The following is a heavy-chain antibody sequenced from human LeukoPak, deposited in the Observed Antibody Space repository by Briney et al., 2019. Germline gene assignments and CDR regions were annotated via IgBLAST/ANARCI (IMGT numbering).Heavy chain of an antibody. CDR2: INSDGINT. J-gene: IGHJ5*02. CDR1: GFTFSSYW. D-gene: IGHD3-22*01. V-gene: IGHV3-74*01. CDR3: ARDLGQYYDTSDNWFDP. Sequence: GGSLRLSRVASGFTFSSYWMHWVRQAPGKGLVWVSRINSDGINTSYADSVKGRFTISRDNAKNTLNLQMNSLRAEDTAVYYCARDLGQYYDTSDNWFDPWGQGTLVTVSS.